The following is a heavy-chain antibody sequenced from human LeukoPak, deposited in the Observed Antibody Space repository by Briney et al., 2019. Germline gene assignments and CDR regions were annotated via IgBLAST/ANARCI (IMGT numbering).Heavy chain of an antibody. CDR3: ASFLWVISFDY. Sequence: SETLSLTCSVSGGSISSNGYYWGWIRQPPGKGLEWIGDIYYSGSTYYNPSLKSRVTISVDTSKNQFSLKLSSVTAADTAVYYCASFLWVISFDYWGQGTLVTV. CDR2: IYYSGST. CDR1: GGSISSNGYY. D-gene: IGHD2-21*01. J-gene: IGHJ4*02. V-gene: IGHV4-39*01.